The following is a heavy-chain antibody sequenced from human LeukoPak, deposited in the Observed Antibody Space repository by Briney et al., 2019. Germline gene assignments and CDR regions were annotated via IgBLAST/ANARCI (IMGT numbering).Heavy chain of an antibody. J-gene: IGHJ4*02. Sequence: GGSLRLSCAASGFTFNNYGMTWVRQAPGQGLESVSVITDGADTYYADSVKGRFTISRDNSQNTVHLQMDNLRADDTAVYYCAKVDYWSPENYLDSWGQGTLVTVSS. CDR3: AKVDYWSPENYLDS. D-gene: IGHD1-1*01. V-gene: IGHV3-23*01. CDR2: ITDGADT. CDR1: GFTFNNYG.